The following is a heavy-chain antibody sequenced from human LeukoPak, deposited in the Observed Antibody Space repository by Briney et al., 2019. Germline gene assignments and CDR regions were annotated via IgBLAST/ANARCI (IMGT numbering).Heavy chain of an antibody. Sequence: GGPLRLSCAASGFTTSDNYITWVRQAPGKGVQWVSVIYSGGRTNYADSVKGRFSMSRDKSNGTVYLQLNSLRTEDTAVYFCARVPFTASLGDYFDYWGQGALVTVSS. D-gene: IGHD3-16*01. CDR3: ARVPFTASLGDYFDY. CDR2: IYSGGRT. J-gene: IGHJ4*02. V-gene: IGHV3-66*01. CDR1: GFTTSDNY.